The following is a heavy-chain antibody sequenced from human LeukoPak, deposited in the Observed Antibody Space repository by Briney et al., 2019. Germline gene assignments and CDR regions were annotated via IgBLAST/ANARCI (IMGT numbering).Heavy chain of an antibody. J-gene: IGHJ4*02. V-gene: IGHV1-8*01. CDR2: MNPNSGAT. Sequence: ASVKVSCKASGYTFTSYDFNWLRQATGQGPEWMGWMNPNSGATGYAQKFQGRVTMTRSASINTAYMELTNLRSEDTAVYYCARSPYCTGGSCYLLYWGQGTLVTVSS. CDR1: GYTFTSYD. CDR3: ARSPYCTGGSCYLLY. D-gene: IGHD2-15*01.